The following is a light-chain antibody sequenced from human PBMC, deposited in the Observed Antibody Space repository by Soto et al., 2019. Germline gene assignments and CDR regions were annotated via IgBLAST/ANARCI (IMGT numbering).Light chain of an antibody. Sequence: QSVLTQPPSVSGAPGQRVTISCTGSSSNIGAGYDVHWYQQLPGTAPKLLIYGNSNRPSGVPDRFSGSKSGTSASLAITGLQAEDEADYYCLSYDSSLSVHYVFGTGTKVTVL. J-gene: IGLJ1*01. CDR1: SSNIGAGYD. V-gene: IGLV1-40*01. CDR2: GNS. CDR3: LSYDSSLSVHYV.